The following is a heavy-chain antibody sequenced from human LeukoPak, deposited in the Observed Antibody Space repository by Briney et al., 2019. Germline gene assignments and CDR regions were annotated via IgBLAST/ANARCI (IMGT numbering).Heavy chain of an antibody. D-gene: IGHD3-22*01. J-gene: IGHJ3*02. CDR3: ARECGTYYYDSSGYYRRADDAFDI. V-gene: IGHV4-31*03. CDR2: IYYSGST. CDR1: GGSISSGGYY. Sequence: PSETLSLTCTVSGGSISSGGYYWSWIRQHPGKGLEWIGYIYYSGSTYYNPSLKSRVTISVDTSKNQFSLKLSSVTAADTAVYYCARECGTYYYDSSGYYRRADDAFDIWGQGTMVTVSS.